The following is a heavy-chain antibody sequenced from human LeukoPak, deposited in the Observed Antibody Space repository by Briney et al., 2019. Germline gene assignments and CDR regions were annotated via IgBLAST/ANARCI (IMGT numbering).Heavy chain of an antibody. CDR3: ARGRGVMTTVTIVWYYFDY. Sequence: GSLRLSCAASGFTFSSYSMNWVRQPPGKGLEWIGEINHSGSTNYNPSLKSRVTISVDTSKNQFSLKLSSVTAADTAVYYCARGRGVMTTVTIVWYYFDYWGQGTLVTVSS. D-gene: IGHD4-17*01. CDR2: INHSGST. J-gene: IGHJ4*02. CDR1: GFTFSSYS. V-gene: IGHV4-34*01.